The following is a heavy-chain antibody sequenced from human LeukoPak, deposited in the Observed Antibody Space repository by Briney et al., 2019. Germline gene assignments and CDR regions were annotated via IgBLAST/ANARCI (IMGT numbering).Heavy chain of an antibody. D-gene: IGHD1-26*01. Sequence: SETLSLPCSVSGDSFSSSSYYWGRIPQPPGKGLEWFGSINYSGTTYYNPSLKSRVTISVDTSKNQFSLRLSSVTVADTAVYYCARLSIVGATSSYYMDVWGKGTTVAVSS. CDR1: GDSFSSSSYY. J-gene: IGHJ6*03. CDR3: ARLSIVGATSSYYMDV. CDR2: INYSGTT. V-gene: IGHV4-39*01.